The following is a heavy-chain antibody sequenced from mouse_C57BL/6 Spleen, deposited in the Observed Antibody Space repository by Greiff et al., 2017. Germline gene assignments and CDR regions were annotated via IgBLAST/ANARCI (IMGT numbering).Heavy chain of an antibody. V-gene: IGHV1-64*01. CDR3: AREALANYLYYFDY. Sequence: VQLQQPGAELVKPGASVKLSCKASGYTFTSYWMHWVKQRPGQGLEWIGMIHPNSGSTNYNEKFKSKATLTVDKSSSTAYMQLSSLTSEDSAVYYCAREALANYLYYFDYWGQGTTLTVSS. CDR1: GYTFTSYW. J-gene: IGHJ2*01. CDR2: IHPNSGST. D-gene: IGHD2-1*01.